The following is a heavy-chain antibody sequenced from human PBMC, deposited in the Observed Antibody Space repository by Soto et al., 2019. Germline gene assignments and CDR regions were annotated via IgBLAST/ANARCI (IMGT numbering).Heavy chain of an antibody. V-gene: IGHV3-9*01. J-gene: IGHJ4*02. Sequence: PGGSLRLSCAASGFTFDDYAMHWVRQAPGKGLEWVSGISWHSGSTGYADSVEGRFTISRDNAKNSLYLQMNSLRAEDTALYYCAKAFNYDILTGPVGYWGQGT. CDR1: GFTFDDYA. D-gene: IGHD3-9*01. CDR2: ISWHSGST. CDR3: AKAFNYDILTGPVGY.